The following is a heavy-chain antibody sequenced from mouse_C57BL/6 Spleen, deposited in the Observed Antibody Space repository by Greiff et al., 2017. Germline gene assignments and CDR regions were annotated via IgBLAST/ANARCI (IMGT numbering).Heavy chain of an antibody. CDR1: GYTFTDYY. D-gene: IGHD2-1*01. Sequence: VQLQQSGAELVRPGASVKLSCKASGYTFTDYYINWVKQRPGQGLEWIARIYPGSGNTYYNEKFKGKATLTAEKSSSTAYMQLSSLTSEDSAVYFCAGGSYYGNYGWFAYWGQGTLVTVSA. J-gene: IGHJ3*01. CDR3: AGGSYYGNYGWFAY. CDR2: IYPGSGNT. V-gene: IGHV1-76*01.